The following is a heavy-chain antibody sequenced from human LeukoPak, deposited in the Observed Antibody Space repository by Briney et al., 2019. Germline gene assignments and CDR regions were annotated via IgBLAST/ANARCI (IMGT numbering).Heavy chain of an antibody. CDR3: AHKGRGSGSYTM. V-gene: IGHV2-5*01. CDR1: GFSLSNTGVA. J-gene: IGHJ4*02. CDR2: AYWNNDK. D-gene: IGHD3-10*01. Sequence: GSGPTLVKPTQTLTLTCNFSGFSLSNTGVAVGWIRQSPGKALEWLAAAYWNNDKSYSPSLKSRLTITKDTSKNQVVLKMTNVDPVDTATYYCAHKGRGSGSYTMWGQGTLVTVSS.